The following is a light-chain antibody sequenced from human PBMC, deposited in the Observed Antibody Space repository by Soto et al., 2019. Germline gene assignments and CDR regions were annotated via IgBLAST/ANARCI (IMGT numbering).Light chain of an antibody. CDR3: QQSYRSPYT. V-gene: IGKV1-39*01. CDR2: GAS. CDR1: QSINIY. Sequence: IQMTQSPSSLSASVGDSVTVTCRASQSINIYLNWYQQKPGKAPTLLIYGASSLQSGVPSRFTGGGSRTDSTLTISSLQPEDFATYYCQQSYRSPYTFGQGTKREIK. J-gene: IGKJ2*01.